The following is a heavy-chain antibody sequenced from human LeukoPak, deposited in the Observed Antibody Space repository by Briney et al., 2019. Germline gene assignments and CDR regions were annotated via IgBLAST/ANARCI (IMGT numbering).Heavy chain of an antibody. CDR1: GHSISSGYY. V-gene: IGHV4-38-2*01. J-gene: IGHJ4*02. CDR2: IYHSGST. D-gene: IGHD5-18*01. CDR3: ARRRIQLWPIGPNYFDY. Sequence: SETLSLTCAVSGHSISSGYYWGWVRQPPGKGLERIGSIYHSGSTFYNPSLKSRVTISVDTSKNQFSLKLSSVTAADTAVYYCARRRIQLWPIGPNYFDYWGQGTLVTVSS.